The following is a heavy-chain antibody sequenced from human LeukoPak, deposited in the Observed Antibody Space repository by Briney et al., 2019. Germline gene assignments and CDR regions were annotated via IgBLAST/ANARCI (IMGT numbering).Heavy chain of an antibody. Sequence: KPSETLFLTCTVSGGSISSYYWSWIRQPAGKGLEWIGRIYTSGSTNYNPSLKSRVTMSVDTSKNQFSLKLSSVTAADTAVYYCARSEAAAGTGYNYMDVWGKGTTVTVSS. V-gene: IGHV4-4*07. D-gene: IGHD6-13*01. CDR1: GGSISSYY. J-gene: IGHJ6*03. CDR2: IYTSGST. CDR3: ARSEAAAGTGYNYMDV.